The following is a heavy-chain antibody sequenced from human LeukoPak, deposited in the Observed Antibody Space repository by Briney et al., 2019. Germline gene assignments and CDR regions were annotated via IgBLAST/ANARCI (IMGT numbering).Heavy chain of an antibody. CDR2: INPNSGGT. Sequence: ASVKVSCKASGYTFTGYYMHWVRQAPGQGREWMGWINPNSGGTNYAQKFQGRVTMTRDTSISTAYMELSRLRSDDTAVYYCARGQITIFGVVIIKGIRCGMDVWGQGTTVTVSS. D-gene: IGHD3-3*01. V-gene: IGHV1-2*02. CDR3: ARGQITIFGVVIIKGIRCGMDV. CDR1: GYTFTGYY. J-gene: IGHJ6*02.